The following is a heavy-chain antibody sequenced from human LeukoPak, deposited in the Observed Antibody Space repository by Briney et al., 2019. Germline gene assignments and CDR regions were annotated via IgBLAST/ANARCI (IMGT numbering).Heavy chain of an antibody. J-gene: IGHJ5*02. CDR1: GGTFSSYA. CDR2: IIPIFGTA. V-gene: IGHV1-69*05. CDR3: ARGNDSWSAITT. D-gene: IGHD3-3*01. Sequence: ASVKVSCKASGGTFSSYAISWVRQAPGQGLEWMGRIIPIFGTANYAQKFQGRVTITTDESTSTAYMELSSLRSEDTAVYYCARGNDSWSAITTWGQGTLVTVSS.